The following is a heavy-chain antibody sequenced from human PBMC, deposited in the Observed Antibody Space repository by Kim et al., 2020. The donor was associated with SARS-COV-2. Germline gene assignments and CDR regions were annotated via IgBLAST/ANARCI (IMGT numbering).Heavy chain of an antibody. D-gene: IGHD3-16*01. CDR2: YN. Sequence: YNEYAVSVKSRISINPDTSKNQFSLQLNSVTPEDTAVYYCTRTRVGAADYWGQGTLVTVSS. V-gene: IGHV6-1*01. CDR3: TRTRVGAADY. J-gene: IGHJ4*02.